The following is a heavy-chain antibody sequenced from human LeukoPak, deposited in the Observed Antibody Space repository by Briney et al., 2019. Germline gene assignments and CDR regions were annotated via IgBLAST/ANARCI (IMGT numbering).Heavy chain of an antibody. D-gene: IGHD3-9*01. Sequence: GGSLRLSCATSGFTFSDCWMSWVRQAPGKGLEWVGRIKRRIDGETTDYGAPVKGRFTISRDDSKNMLYLQMSSLQTEDTAVYYCVAGLGSSELDYWGQGTLVTVSS. CDR1: GFTFSDCW. V-gene: IGHV3-15*01. J-gene: IGHJ4*02. CDR2: IKRRIDGETT. CDR3: VAGLGSSELDY.